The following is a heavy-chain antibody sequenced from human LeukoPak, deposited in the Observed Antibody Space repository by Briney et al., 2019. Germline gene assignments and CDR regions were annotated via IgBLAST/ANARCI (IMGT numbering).Heavy chain of an antibody. Sequence: ASVKVSCKASGYTFRNYGINWVRQAPGQGLEWMGWMNPNSGNTGYAQKFQGRVTMTRNTSISTAYMELSSLRSEDTAVYYRARVVFTYYYYGMDVWGQGTTVTVSS. CDR3: ARVVFTYYYYGMDV. CDR2: MNPNSGNT. J-gene: IGHJ6*02. D-gene: IGHD1-14*01. V-gene: IGHV1-8*02. CDR1: GYTFRNYG.